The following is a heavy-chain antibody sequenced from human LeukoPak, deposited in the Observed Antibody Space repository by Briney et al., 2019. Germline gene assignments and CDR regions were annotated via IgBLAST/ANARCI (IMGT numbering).Heavy chain of an antibody. CDR1: GGSFSGYY. D-gene: IGHD6-6*01. CDR2: INHSGST. J-gene: IGHJ4*02. Sequence: PSETLSLTCAVYGGSFSGYYWSWIRQPPGKGLEWIGEINHSGSTNYNPSLKSRVTISVDTSKNQFSLKLSSVTAADTAVYYCASARPVGYWGQGTLVTVSS. V-gene: IGHV4-34*01. CDR3: ASARPVGY.